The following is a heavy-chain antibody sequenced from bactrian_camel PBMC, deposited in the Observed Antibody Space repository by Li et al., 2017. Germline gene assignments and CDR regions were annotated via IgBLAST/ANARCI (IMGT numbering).Heavy chain of an antibody. V-gene: IGHV3S1*01. Sequence: HVQLVESGGDLVQPGGSLRLSCIVSGLTFSNWGMAWVRQAPGKGLEWVSYANGGASTTYYADSVKGRFTISRDNAKNTVYLQMNSLKPEDTAMYYCAKVNRDEYYFGNWDYWGQGTQVTVS. J-gene: IGHJ4*01. CDR1: GLTFSNWG. CDR2: ANGGASTT. D-gene: IGHD2*01. CDR3: AKVNRDEYYFGNWDY.